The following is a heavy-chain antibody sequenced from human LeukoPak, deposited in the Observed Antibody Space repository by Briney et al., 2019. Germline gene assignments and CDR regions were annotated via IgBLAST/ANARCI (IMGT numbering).Heavy chain of an antibody. CDR3: ARDFGSGSYYAY. D-gene: IGHD3-10*01. V-gene: IGHV1-69*04. Sequence: GASVKVSCKASGGTFSSYAISWVRQAPGQGLEWMGRIIPILGIANYAQKFQGRVTITADKSTSTAYMELSSLRSEDTAVYYCARDFGSGSYYAYWGQGTLVTVSS. CDR2: IIPILGIA. CDR1: GGTFSSYA. J-gene: IGHJ4*02.